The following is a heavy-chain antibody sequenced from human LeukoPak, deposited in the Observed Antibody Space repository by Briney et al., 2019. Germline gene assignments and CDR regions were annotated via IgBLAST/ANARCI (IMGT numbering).Heavy chain of an antibody. Sequence: GGSPRLSCAASGFIFRNYAMSWVRQAPGKGLEWVSAITGSGDTTYYADSVKGRFTISRDNSKNTLYVEMNTLRAEDTAVYYCAKWGDYDILTGYYVSDFWGQGTLVTVSS. CDR2: ITGSGDTT. J-gene: IGHJ4*02. D-gene: IGHD3-9*01. CDR3: AKWGDYDILTGYYVSDF. V-gene: IGHV3-23*01. CDR1: GFIFRNYA.